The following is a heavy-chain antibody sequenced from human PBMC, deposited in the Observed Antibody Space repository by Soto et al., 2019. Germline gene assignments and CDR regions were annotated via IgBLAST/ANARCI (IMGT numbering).Heavy chain of an antibody. Sequence: GASVKVSCKASGGTFSSYAISWVRQAPGQGLEWMGGIIPIFGTANYAQKFQGRVTITADESTSTAYMELSSLRSEDTAVYYCAKRPVSYVTFDYWGQGTLVTVSS. CDR1: GGTFSSYA. D-gene: IGHD1-1*01. J-gene: IGHJ4*02. CDR2: IIPIFGTA. V-gene: IGHV1-69*13. CDR3: AKRPVSYVTFDY.